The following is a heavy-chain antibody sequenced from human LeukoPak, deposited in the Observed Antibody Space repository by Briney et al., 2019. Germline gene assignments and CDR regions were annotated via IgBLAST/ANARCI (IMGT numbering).Heavy chain of an antibody. CDR1: GFTFSSYA. V-gene: IGHV3-23*01. CDR3: ARGLWDCSGGGCYSAAFDI. J-gene: IGHJ3*02. Sequence: PGGSLRLSCAASGFTFSSYAMSWVRQAPGKGLEWVSAISGSGGSTYYADSVKGRFTISRDNSKNTLYLQMNSLRAEDTAVYYCARGLWDCSGGGCYSAAFDIWGQGTMVTVSS. D-gene: IGHD2-15*01. CDR2: ISGSGGST.